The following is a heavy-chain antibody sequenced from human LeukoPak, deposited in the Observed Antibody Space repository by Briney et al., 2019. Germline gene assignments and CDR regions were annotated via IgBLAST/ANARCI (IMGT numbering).Heavy chain of an antibody. V-gene: IGHV1-18*01. J-gene: IGHJ4*02. CDR2: ISAYNGNT. CDR3: ARELRGYSYGYSHYFDY. D-gene: IGHD5-18*01. Sequence: GASVKVSFKASGYTFTSYGISWVRQAPGQGLEWMGWISAYNGNTNYAQKLQGRVTITTDTSTSTAYMELRSLRSDDTAVYYRARELRGYSYGYSHYFDYWGRGTLVTVSS. CDR1: GYTFTSYG.